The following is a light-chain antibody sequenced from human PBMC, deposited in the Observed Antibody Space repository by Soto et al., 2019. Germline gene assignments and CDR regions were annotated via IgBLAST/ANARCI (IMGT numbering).Light chain of an antibody. CDR1: QSVSSSY. V-gene: IGKV3-20*01. CDR3: QQYGSSPWT. J-gene: IGKJ1*01. CDR2: GAS. Sequence: EIVLTQSPGTLSLSPGERATLSCRASQSVSSSYLAWYQQKPGQAPRLLIYGASSRATGIPDRFSGSGSGTDFSLTISSLEPEPFAVYYCQQYGSSPWTFGQGAKVQIK.